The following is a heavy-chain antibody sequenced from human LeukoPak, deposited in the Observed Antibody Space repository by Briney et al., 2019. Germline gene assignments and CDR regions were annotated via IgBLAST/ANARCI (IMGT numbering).Heavy chain of an antibody. V-gene: IGHV3-30*04. Sequence: GGSLRLSCAASGFTFSSYVMHWVRQAPGKGLEWVAIISYDGSNEYYADSVRGRFTISRDNSKNTLYLQMDNLRAEDTGVYYCARDFYDGFALDYWGQGTLVTVSS. J-gene: IGHJ4*02. CDR3: ARDFYDGFALDY. CDR1: GFTFSSYV. CDR2: ISYDGSNE. D-gene: IGHD2/OR15-2a*01.